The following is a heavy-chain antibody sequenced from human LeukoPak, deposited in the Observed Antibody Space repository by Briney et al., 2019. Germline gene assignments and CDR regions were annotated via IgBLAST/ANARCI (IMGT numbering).Heavy chain of an antibody. CDR2: IYYSGCT. D-gene: IGHD6-6*01. J-gene: IGHJ3*02. V-gene: IGHV4-59*01. CDR1: GGSISSYY. CDR3: ARGGYSSSSGDDAFDI. Sequence: PSETLSLTCTVSGGSISSYYWSWIRQPPGKGLEWIGYIYYSGCTNYNPSLKSRVTKSVDTSKNQFSLKLSSVTAADTAVYYCARGGYSSSSGDDAFDIWGQGTMVTVSS.